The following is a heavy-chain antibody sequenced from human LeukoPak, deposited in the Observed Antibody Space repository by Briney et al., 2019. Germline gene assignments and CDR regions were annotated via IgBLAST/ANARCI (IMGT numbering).Heavy chain of an antibody. CDR3: AGLEVTYSISPFDY. D-gene: IGHD6-13*01. V-gene: IGHV5-51*01. Sequence: GESLKISCKGSGYSFTNYWVGWVRQMPEKGLEWMGFIYPGDSDTRYGPSFQGRVTISADKSISTAFLQWSSLKASDTAMYYCAGLEVTYSISPFDYWGQGTLVTVSS. CDR1: GYSFTNYW. J-gene: IGHJ4*02. CDR2: IYPGDSDT.